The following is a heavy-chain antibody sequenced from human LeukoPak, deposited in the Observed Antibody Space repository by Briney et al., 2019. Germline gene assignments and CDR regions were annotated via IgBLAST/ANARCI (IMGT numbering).Heavy chain of an antibody. Sequence: PGGSLRLSCAASGFTFSSYWMSWVRQAPGKGLEWVANIKQDGSEKYYVDSVKGRFTISRDNAKNSLYLQMNSLRAEDTAVYYCARGQPSIAAAGTIGYWGQGTLVTVSS. CDR3: ARGQPSIAAAGTIGY. CDR2: IKQDGSEK. CDR1: GFTFSSYW. J-gene: IGHJ4*02. D-gene: IGHD6-13*01. V-gene: IGHV3-7*01.